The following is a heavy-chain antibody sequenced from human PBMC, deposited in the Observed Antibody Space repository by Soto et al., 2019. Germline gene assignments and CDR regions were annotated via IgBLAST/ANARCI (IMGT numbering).Heavy chain of an antibody. D-gene: IGHD3-10*01. Sequence: GGSLRLSCAASGFTFSGSAMHWVRQASGKGLEWVGRIRSKANSYATAYAASVKGRFTISRDDSKNTAYLQMNSLKTEDTAVYYCTRLLSGVRSPVGGMDVWGQGTTVTVSS. CDR1: GFTFSGSA. V-gene: IGHV3-73*01. J-gene: IGHJ6*02. CDR3: TRLLSGVRSPVGGMDV. CDR2: IRSKANSYAT.